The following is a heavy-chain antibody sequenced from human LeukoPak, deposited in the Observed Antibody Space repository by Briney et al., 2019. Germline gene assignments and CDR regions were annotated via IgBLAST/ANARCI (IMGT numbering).Heavy chain of an antibody. D-gene: IGHD6-13*01. CDR2: INTNTGNP. J-gene: IGHJ5*02. Sequence: EASVKVSCKASGYTFTSYAMNWVRQAPGQGLEWMGWINTNTGNPTYAQGFTGRFVFSLDTSVSTAYLQISSLKAEDTAVYYCARVLGSSWVDNWFDLWGQGTLVTVSS. CDR3: ARVLGSSWVDNWFDL. CDR1: GYTFTSYA. V-gene: IGHV7-4-1*02.